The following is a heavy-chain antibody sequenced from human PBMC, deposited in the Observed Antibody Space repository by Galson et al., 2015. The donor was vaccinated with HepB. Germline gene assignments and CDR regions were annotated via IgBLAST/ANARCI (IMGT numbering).Heavy chain of an antibody. CDR3: AKGPVWFGERSYYYYGMDV. V-gene: IGHV3-23*01. Sequence: SLRLSCAASGFTFSSYAMSWVRQAPGKGLEWVSAISGSGGSTYYADSVKGRFTISRDNSKNTLYLQMNSLRAEDTAVYYCAKGPVWFGERSYYYYGMDVWGQGTTVTVSS. CDR2: ISGSGGST. CDR1: GFTFSSYA. J-gene: IGHJ6*02. D-gene: IGHD3-10*01.